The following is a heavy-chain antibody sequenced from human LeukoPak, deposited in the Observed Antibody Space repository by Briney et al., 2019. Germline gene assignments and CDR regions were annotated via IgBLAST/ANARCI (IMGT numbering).Heavy chain of an antibody. V-gene: IGHV3-53*01. CDR1: GFTVSSNY. D-gene: IGHD3-22*01. CDR3: ARDVSDSSGYYGI. J-gene: IGHJ4*02. CDR2: IYSGGST. Sequence: GGSLRLSCAASGFTVSSNYMSWVRQAPGKGLEWVSVIYSGGSTYYADSVKGRFTISRDNSKNTLYLQMNSLRAEDTAVYYCARDVSDSSGYYGIWGQGTLVTVSS.